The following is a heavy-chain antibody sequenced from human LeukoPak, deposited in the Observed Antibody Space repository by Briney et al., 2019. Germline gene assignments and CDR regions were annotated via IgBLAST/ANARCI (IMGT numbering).Heavy chain of an antibody. D-gene: IGHD3-9*01. J-gene: IGHJ5*02. CDR2: INHSGST. CDR1: GGSFSGYY. V-gene: IGHV4-34*01. Sequence: SETLSLTCAVYGGSFSGYYWSWIRQPPGKGLEWIGEINHSGSTNYNPSLKSRVTISVDTSKNQFSLKLSSVPAADTAVYYCARRPPTYYDILTGYYVYNWFDPWGQGTLVTVSS. CDR3: ARRPPTYYDILTGYYVYNWFDP.